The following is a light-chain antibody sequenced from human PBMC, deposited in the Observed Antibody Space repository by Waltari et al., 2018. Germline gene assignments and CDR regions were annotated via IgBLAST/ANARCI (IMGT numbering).Light chain of an antibody. CDR3: QQRHNWPLT. J-gene: IGKJ4*01. CDR2: DAS. CDR1: EIVRSY. V-gene: IGKV3-11*01. Sequence: EIVLTQSPATLSLSPGEGATLSCRASEIVRSYLAWYQQKPGQAPRLPIYDASNRASGIPARFSGSGSGTDFSLSISSLEPEDFAVYYCQQRHNWPLTFGGGTKVEIK.